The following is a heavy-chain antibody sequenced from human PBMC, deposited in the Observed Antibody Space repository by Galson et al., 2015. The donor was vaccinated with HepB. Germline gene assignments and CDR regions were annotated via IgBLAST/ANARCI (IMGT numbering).Heavy chain of an antibody. CDR3: ARERDTGMINGWFDP. V-gene: IGHV3-21*01. Sequence: SLRLSCAASGFTSGTYSMNWVRQAPGKGLECVSSISSSSSYIYYANSVKGRFTISRDNAKNSLYLQMNSLRAEDTAVYYCARERDTGMINGWFDPWGQGTLVTVSS. CDR1: GFTSGTYS. CDR2: ISSSSSYI. J-gene: IGHJ5*01. D-gene: IGHD5-18*01.